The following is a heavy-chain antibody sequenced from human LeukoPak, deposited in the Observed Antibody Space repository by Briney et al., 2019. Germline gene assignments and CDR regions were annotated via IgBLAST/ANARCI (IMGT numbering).Heavy chain of an antibody. CDR1: GFMFADHG. CDR3: ARGVWSGKTFDY. V-gene: IGHV3-21*01. J-gene: IGHJ4*02. D-gene: IGHD3-3*01. CDR2: ISSSSSYI. Sequence: KTGESLRLSCAASGFMFADHGMTWVRQVPGKGLEWVSSISSSSSYIYYADSVKGRFTISRDNAKNSLYLQMNSLRAEDTAVYYCARGVWSGKTFDYWGQGTLVTVSS.